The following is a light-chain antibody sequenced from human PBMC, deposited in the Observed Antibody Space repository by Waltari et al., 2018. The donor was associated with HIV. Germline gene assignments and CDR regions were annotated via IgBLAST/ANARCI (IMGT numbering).Light chain of an antibody. J-gene: IGLJ2*01. CDR2: DVI. V-gene: IGLV2-11*01. CDR3: CSSAGTYVV. CDR1: SSDVGGYDY. Sequence: QSALTQPRSVSGSPGQSVTISCTGTSSDVGGYDYVSWYQNHPGKAPKLMIYDVIKRPSGVPDRFSGSKSGNPASLTISGLQAEDEADYYCCSSAGTYVVFGGGTKLTVL.